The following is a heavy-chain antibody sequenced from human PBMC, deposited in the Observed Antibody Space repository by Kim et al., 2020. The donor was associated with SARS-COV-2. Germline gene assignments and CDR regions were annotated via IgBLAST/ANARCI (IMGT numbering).Heavy chain of an antibody. Sequence: SETLSLTCSVSGGSLIGYYWAWIRQTPGKGLEWIGEVTHGGSTNSSPSLKDRVSISADMSKRQFSLKLASVTAADTAVYFCARAVDSTGFYHWVQGTLAT. D-gene: IGHD2-8*02. J-gene: IGHJ4*02. CDR3: ARAVDSTGFYH. CDR1: GGSLIGYY. CDR2: VTHGGST. V-gene: IGHV4-34*01.